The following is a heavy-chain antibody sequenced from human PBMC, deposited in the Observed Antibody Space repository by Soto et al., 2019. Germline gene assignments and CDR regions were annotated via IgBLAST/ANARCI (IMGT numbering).Heavy chain of an antibody. J-gene: IGHJ6*02. V-gene: IGHV3-7*01. CDR1: GFTFSSYW. CDR2: IKQDGSEK. CDR3: ARGPDNSHPYYYGMDV. D-gene: IGHD2-2*01. Sequence: HPGGSLRLSCAASGFTFSSYWMRWVRQAPGKGLEWVANIKQDGSEKYYVDSVKGRFTISRDNAKNSLYLQMNSLRAEDTAVYYCARGPDNSHPYYYGMDVWGQGTTVTVSS.